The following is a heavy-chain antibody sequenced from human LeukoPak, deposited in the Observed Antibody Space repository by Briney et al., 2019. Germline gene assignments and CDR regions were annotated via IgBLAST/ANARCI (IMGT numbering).Heavy chain of an antibody. D-gene: IGHD1-7*01. CDR1: GGSISSYY. Sequence: SETLSLTCTVSGGSISSYYWSWIRQPAGKGLEWIGRIYTSGSTNYNPSLKSRVTMSVDTSKNQFSLKLSSVTAADTAVYYCARDPGNWNSADYYYYYMDVWGKGTTVTVSS. CDR2: IYTSGST. CDR3: ARDPGNWNSADYYYYYMDV. J-gene: IGHJ6*03. V-gene: IGHV4-4*07.